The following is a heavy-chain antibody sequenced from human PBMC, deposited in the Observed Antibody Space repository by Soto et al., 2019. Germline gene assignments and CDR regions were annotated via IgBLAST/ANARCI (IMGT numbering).Heavy chain of an antibody. J-gene: IGHJ4*02. V-gene: IGHV1-69*01. Sequence: QVQVVQSEAEVKKPGSSVKVSCKVSGDSFSSYAISWVRQAPGQGLEWMGGIIPILTTANYAQKFQDRVTITADESTSTAYMEVSSLTSEDTAVYYCARKAGGGNYYILDFWGQGTLVTVSS. CDR2: IIPILTTA. D-gene: IGHD2-15*01. CDR1: GDSFSSYA. CDR3: ARKAGGGNYYILDF.